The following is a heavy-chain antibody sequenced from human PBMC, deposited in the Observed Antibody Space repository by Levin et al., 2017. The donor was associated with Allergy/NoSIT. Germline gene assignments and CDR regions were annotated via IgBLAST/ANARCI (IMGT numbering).Heavy chain of an antibody. D-gene: IGHD3-22*01. CDR1: GYTFTSYD. J-gene: IGHJ6*02. CDR3: ASGDYYDSSGYYYYYGMDV. V-gene: IGHV1-8*01. Sequence: ASVKVSCKASGYTFTSYDINWVRQATGQGLEWMGWMNPNSGNTGYAQKFQGRVTMTRNTSISTAYMELSSLRSEDTAVYYCASGDYYDSSGYYYYYGMDVWGQGTTVTVSS. CDR2: MNPNSGNT.